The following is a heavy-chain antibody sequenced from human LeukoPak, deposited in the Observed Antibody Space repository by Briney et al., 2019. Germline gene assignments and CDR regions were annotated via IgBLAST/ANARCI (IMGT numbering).Heavy chain of an antibody. V-gene: IGHV4-34*01. CDR2: INHSGST. Sequence: PSETLSLTCAVYGGSFSGYYWSWIRQPPGKGLEWIGEINHSGSTNYNPSLKSRVTISVDTSKNQFSLNLSSETAADTAVYYCARESWSYASKFHYWGQGTLVTVSS. CDR1: GGSFSGYY. D-gene: IGHD3-16*01. CDR3: ARESWSYASKFHY. J-gene: IGHJ4*02.